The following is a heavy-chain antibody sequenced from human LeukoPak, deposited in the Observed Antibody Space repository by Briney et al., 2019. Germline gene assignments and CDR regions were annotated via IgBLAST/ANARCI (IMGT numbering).Heavy chain of an antibody. CDR1: GYSISSGYY. CDR2: IYHSGST. Sequence: SEALSLTCAVSGYSISSGYYWGWIRQPPGKGLEWIGSIYHSGSTYYNPSLKSRVTISVDTSKNQFSLNLSFVTAADTAVYYCASKPFLSGSFDYWGQGTLVTVSS. V-gene: IGHV4-38-2*01. J-gene: IGHJ4*02. CDR3: ASKPFLSGSFDY. D-gene: IGHD1-26*01.